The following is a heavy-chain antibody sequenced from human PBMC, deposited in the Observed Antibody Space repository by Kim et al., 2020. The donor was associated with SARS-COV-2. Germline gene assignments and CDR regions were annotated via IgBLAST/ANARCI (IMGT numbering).Heavy chain of an antibody. CDR3: ARAMSTVTPYYFDY. Sequence: GGSLRLSCAASGFTFNTYGMHWVRQAPGKGLHWVAGIWNDGSSKYYADSVKGRFTISRDNAKNTLYLQMNSLTAEDTAMFYCARAMSTVTPYYFDYWGQGTLVTVSS. CDR1: GFTFNTYG. J-gene: IGHJ4*02. CDR2: IWNDGSSK. V-gene: IGHV3-33*01. D-gene: IGHD4-17*01.